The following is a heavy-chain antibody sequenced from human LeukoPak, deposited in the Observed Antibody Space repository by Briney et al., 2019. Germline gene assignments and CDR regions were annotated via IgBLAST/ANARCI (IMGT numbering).Heavy chain of an antibody. D-gene: IGHD3-22*01. Sequence: SQTQSLTCTVSGDSISRGSYYWSWIRQPAGKGLEWIGRIYTSGSTNYNPSLKSRVTISGDTSKNQFSLRLSSVTAADTAVYYCARASYSYDINGWVPFDYWGQGTLVTVSS. CDR2: IYTSGST. CDR1: GDSISRGSYY. J-gene: IGHJ4*02. CDR3: ARASYSYDINGWVPFDY. V-gene: IGHV4-61*02.